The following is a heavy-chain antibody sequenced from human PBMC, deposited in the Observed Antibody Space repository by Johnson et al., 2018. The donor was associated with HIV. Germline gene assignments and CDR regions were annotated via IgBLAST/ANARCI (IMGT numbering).Heavy chain of an antibody. CDR1: GFTFSCYD. D-gene: IGHD2-15*01. V-gene: IGHV3-13*01. CDR2: IGTAGDT. CDR3: ARAKDAAYPYDAFDV. J-gene: IGHJ3*01. Sequence: VQLVESGGGLVQPGGSLRLSCAASGFTFSCYDVHWVRQATGKGLEWVSPIGTAGDTYYPGSVKGRFTISRDNAKNSLYLQMDSLRAEDTAMYYCARAKDAAYPYDAFDVWGHGTMVIVSA.